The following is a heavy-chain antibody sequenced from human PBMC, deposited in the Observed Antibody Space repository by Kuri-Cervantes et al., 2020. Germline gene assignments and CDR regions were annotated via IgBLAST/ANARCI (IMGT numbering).Heavy chain of an antibody. V-gene: IGHV4-4*02. D-gene: IGHD3-22*01. CDR3: ARHHSSGYSSDDAFDI. CDR1: GGSISSSNW. Sequence: SETLSLTCAVSGGSISSSNWWSWVRQPPGKGLEWIGEIYHSGSTNYNPSLESRVTISVDKSKNQFSLKLSSVTAADTAVYYCARHHSSGYSSDDAFDIWGQGTMVTVSS. J-gene: IGHJ3*02. CDR2: IYHSGST.